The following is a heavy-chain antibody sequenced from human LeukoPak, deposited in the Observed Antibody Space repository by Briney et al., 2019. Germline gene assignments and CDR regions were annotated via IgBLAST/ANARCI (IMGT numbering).Heavy chain of an antibody. D-gene: IGHD6-13*01. V-gene: IGHV3-53*01. CDR2: IYSGGRT. CDR3: TRDLTGTTWSENDY. Sequence: GGSLRLSCEVSGLSVRGSYMSWVRQAPGKGLEWVSVIYSGGRTYYADSVKGRFTISRDTSKNTLYLQMNNLRADDTAMYYCTRDLTGTTWSENDYWGQGTLVTISS. CDR1: GLSVRGSY. J-gene: IGHJ4*02.